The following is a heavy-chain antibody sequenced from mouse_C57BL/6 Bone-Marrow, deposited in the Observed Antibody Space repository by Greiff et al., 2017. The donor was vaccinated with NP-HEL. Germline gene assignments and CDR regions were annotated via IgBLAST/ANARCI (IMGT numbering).Heavy chain of an antibody. Sequence: VQLQQPGAELVKPGASVKLSCKASGYTFTSYWMHWVKQRPGQGLEWIGMIHPNSGSTNYNEKFKSKATLTVDKSSSTAYMQLSSLTSEDSAVYGCTRGLVTTVLDYWGQGTTLTVSS. CDR3: TRGLVTTVLDY. CDR2: IHPNSGST. V-gene: IGHV1-64*01. J-gene: IGHJ2*01. CDR1: GYTFTSYW. D-gene: IGHD1-1*01.